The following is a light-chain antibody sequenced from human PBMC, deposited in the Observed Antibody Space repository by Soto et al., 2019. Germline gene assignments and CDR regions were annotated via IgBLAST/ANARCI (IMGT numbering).Light chain of an antibody. CDR3: CSSAPESTYV. CDR1: SNDVGAYDS. V-gene: IGLV2-23*01. J-gene: IGLJ1*01. Sequence: QSVLAQPASVSGSPGQSITISCTGTSNDVGAYDSVSWYQQHPHKAPQVIIYRGTQRPSGASNRFSASTSGNAASLTISDLQADDEADYSCCSSAPESTYVCGTGTKV. CDR2: RGT.